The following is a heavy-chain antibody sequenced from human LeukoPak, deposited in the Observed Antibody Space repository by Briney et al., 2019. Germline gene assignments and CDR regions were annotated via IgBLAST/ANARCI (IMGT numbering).Heavy chain of an antibody. CDR2: IYHSGST. J-gene: IGHJ4*02. D-gene: IGHD3-22*01. CDR3: ARAGYNYDSSGYSPEYYFDY. Sequence: SETLSLTCTVSGYSISSGYYWGWFRQPPGKGLEWIGNIYHSGSTYYNPSLKSRVTISVDTSKNQFSLKLSSVTAADTAVYYCARAGYNYDSSGYSPEYYFDYWGQGTLVTVSS. V-gene: IGHV4-38-2*02. CDR1: GYSISSGYY.